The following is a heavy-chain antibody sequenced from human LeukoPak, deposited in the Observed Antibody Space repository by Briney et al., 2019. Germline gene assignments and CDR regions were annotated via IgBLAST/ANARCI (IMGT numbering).Heavy chain of an antibody. CDR1: GGSISSYY. CDR2: IYYSGST. CDR3: AKDQRHYYDSSGYIKQIDY. Sequence: PSETLSLTCTVSGGSISSYYWSWIRQPPGKGLEWIGYIYYSGSTNYNPSLKSRVTISVDTSKNQFSLKLSSVTAEDTAVYYCAKDQRHYYDSSGYIKQIDYWGQGTLVTVSS. V-gene: IGHV4-59*01. D-gene: IGHD3-22*01. J-gene: IGHJ4*02.